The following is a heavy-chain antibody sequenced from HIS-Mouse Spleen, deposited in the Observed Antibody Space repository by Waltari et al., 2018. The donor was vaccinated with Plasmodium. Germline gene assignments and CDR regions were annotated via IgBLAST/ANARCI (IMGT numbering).Heavy chain of an antibody. CDR3: AREDILTGYYNDYWYFDL. V-gene: IGHV3-21*01. Sequence: EVQLVESGGGLVKPGGSLRLSCAASGFTFSSYSMNWVRQAPGKGLEWVSSISSSSYIYYADSVKGRCTISRDNAKNSLYLQMNSLRAEDTAVYYCAREDILTGYYNDYWYFDLWGRGTLVTVSS. CDR2: ISSSSYI. J-gene: IGHJ2*01. CDR1: GFTFSSYS. D-gene: IGHD3-9*01.